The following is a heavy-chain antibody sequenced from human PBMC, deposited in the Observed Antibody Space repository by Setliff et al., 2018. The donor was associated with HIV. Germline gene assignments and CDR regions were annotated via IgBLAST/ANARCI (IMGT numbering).Heavy chain of an antibody. V-gene: IGHV4-30-2*05. CDR3: ARENGWLFGWFDP. D-gene: IGHD3-22*01. Sequence: TLSLTCPVSGASITSGGYSWTWIRQPPGKALEWVGYIYYSGRTSHSGSTYYNPSVASRITISGDTSKNQFSLKLTSVTAADTAIYYCARENGWLFGWFDPWGQGTPVTVSS. CDR1: GASITSGGYS. J-gene: IGHJ5*02. CDR2: IYYSGRT.